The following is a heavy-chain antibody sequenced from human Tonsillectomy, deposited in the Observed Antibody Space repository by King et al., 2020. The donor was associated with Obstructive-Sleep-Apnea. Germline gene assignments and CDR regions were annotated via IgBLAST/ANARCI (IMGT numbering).Heavy chain of an antibody. Sequence: VQLVESGGGVVRPGGSLRLSCAASGFTFDDYGITWVRQAPGKGLEWVSGITWNGCSTDYADSVKGRFTISRDNAKNSLYLQMNSLRAEDTALYHCVRSAGPLYRPYGMDVWGQGTTVTVSS. J-gene: IGHJ6*02. D-gene: IGHD6-13*01. V-gene: IGHV3-20*01. CDR2: ITWNGCST. CDR3: VRSAGPLYRPYGMDV. CDR1: GFTFDDYG.